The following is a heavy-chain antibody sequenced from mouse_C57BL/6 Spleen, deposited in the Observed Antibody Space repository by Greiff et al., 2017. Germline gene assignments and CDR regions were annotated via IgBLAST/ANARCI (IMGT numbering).Heavy chain of an antibody. D-gene: IGHD1-1*01. J-gene: IGHJ3*01. V-gene: IGHV1-61*01. Sequence: QVQLKQPGAELVRPGSSVKLSCKASGYTFTSYWMDWVKQRPGQGLEWIGNIYPSDSETHYNQKFKDKATLTVDKSSSTAYLQLSSLTSEDSAVYYCARGDYGSWGQGTLVTVSA. CDR3: ARGDYGS. CDR1: GYTFTSYW. CDR2: IYPSDSET.